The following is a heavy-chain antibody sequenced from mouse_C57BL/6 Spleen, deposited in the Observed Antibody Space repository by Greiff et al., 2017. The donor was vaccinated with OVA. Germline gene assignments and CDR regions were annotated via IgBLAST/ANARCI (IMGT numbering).Heavy chain of an antibody. Sequence: DVQLQESGPGLVKPSQSLSLTCSVTGYSITSGYYWNWIRQFPGNKLEWMGYISYDGSNNYNPSLKNRISITRDTSKNQFFLKLNSVTTEDTATYYCARDRTQGYYFDYWGQGTTLTVSS. CDR3: ARDRTQGYYFDY. D-gene: IGHD3-2*02. CDR2: ISYDGSN. V-gene: IGHV3-6*01. J-gene: IGHJ2*01. CDR1: GYSITSGYY.